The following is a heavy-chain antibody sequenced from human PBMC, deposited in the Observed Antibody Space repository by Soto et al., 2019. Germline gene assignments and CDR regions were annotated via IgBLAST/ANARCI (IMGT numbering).Heavy chain of an antibody. CDR1: GGSFSGYY. Sequence: PSETLSLTCAVYGGSFSGYYWSWIRQPPGKGLEWIGEINHSGSTNYNPSLKSRVTISVDTSKNQFSLKLSSVTAADTAVYYCARYGLRWHYYYYGMDVWGQGTTVTVSS. D-gene: IGHD4-17*01. V-gene: IGHV4-34*01. CDR3: ARYGLRWHYYYYGMDV. J-gene: IGHJ6*02. CDR2: INHSGST.